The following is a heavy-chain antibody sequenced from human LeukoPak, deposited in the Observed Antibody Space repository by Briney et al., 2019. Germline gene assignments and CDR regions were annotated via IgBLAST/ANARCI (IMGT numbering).Heavy chain of an antibody. V-gene: IGHV4-30-4*01. CDR2: VYYSGNT. CDR3: VRGGGGSSTVTTYWFDP. Sequence: PSETLSLTCSVSDGSIRTYYWSWIRQPPGKGLEWIGYVYYSGNTYYSPSLKSRLTISVDTSKNQFSLKLNSVTAADTAVYYCVRGGGGSSTVTTYWFDPWGQGALVTVSS. J-gene: IGHJ5*02. D-gene: IGHD4-17*01. CDR1: DGSIRTYY.